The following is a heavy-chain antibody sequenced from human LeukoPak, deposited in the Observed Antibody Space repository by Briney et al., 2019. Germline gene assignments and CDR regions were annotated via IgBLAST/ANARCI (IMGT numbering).Heavy chain of an antibody. CDR1: GYSFTSYW. Sequence: GGSLRLSXKGSGYSFTSYWIGWVRQMPGKGLEWMGIIYPGDSDTRYSPSFQGQVTISADKSISTAYLQWSSLKASDTAMYYCARRGYGDSYYFDYWGQGTLVTVSS. J-gene: IGHJ4*02. D-gene: IGHD4-17*01. CDR3: ARRGYGDSYYFDY. V-gene: IGHV5-51*01. CDR2: IYPGDSDT.